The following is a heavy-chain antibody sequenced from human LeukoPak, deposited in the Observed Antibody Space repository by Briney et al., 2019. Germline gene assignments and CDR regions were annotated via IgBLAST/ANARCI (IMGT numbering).Heavy chain of an antibody. J-gene: IGHJ4*02. D-gene: IGHD5-18*01. CDR3: TTVLVEKLWSRYDY. CDR1: GFTFSNAW. Sequence: GGSLRLSCAASGFTFSNAWMSWVRQAPGKGLEWVGRIKSKTDGGTTDYAAPVKGRFTISRDDSKNTLYLQMNSLKTEGTAVYYCTTVLVEKLWSRYDYWGQGTLVTVSS. CDR2: IKSKTDGGTT. V-gene: IGHV3-15*01.